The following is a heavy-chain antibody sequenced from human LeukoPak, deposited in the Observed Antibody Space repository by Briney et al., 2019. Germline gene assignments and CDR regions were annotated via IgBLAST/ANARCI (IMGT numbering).Heavy chain of an antibody. CDR2: TYYRSKWYN. CDR1: GDSVSSNSAA. V-gene: IGHV6-1*01. D-gene: IGHD3-10*01. CDR3: ARVERITMVRGGRSTYYYYYMDV. J-gene: IGHJ6*03. Sequence: SQTLSLTCAISGDSVSSNSAAWNWIRQSPSRGLEWLGRTYYRSKWYNDYAVSVKSRITINPDTSKNQFSLQLNSVTPEDTAVYYCARVERITMVRGGRSTYYYYYMDVWGKGTTVTISS.